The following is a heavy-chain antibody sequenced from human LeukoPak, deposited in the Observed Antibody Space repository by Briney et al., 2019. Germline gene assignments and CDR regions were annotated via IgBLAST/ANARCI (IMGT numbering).Heavy chain of an antibody. CDR1: GFTFSSYW. D-gene: IGHD6-13*01. CDR2: IKQDGSEK. V-gene: IGHV3-7*03. Sequence: GGSLRLSCAASGFTFSSYWMSWVRQAPGKGLEWVANIKQDGSEKYYVDSVKGRFTISRDNAKNSLYLQMNSLRAEDTALYYCAKSADRLIAAADPFQHWGQGTLVTVSS. J-gene: IGHJ1*01. CDR3: AKSADRLIAAADPFQH.